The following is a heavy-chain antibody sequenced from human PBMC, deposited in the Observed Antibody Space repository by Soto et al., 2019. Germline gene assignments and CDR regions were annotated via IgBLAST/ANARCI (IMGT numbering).Heavy chain of an antibody. CDR2: INHSGSST. D-gene: IGHD3-9*01. Sequence: SETLSLTCDGYSGSLSGYFWSWIRQSPGKGLEWIGEINHSGSSTNYNPSLKSRVTISLDTPKNQFSLKLSSVTAADTAVYYCARHPGYYDILTGYTTYYFDYWGQGILVTVSS. J-gene: IGHJ4*02. CDR1: SGSLSGYF. V-gene: IGHV4-34*01. CDR3: ARHPGYYDILTGYTTYYFDY.